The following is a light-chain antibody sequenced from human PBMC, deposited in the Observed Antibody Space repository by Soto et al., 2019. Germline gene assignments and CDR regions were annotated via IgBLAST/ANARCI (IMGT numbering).Light chain of an antibody. CDR3: QQYNTWPRT. CDR2: GAS. V-gene: IGKV3-15*01. CDR1: QSVSNN. J-gene: IGKJ1*01. Sequence: EIVMTQSPATLSVSPGERATLSCRASQSVSNNLAWYQQKPGQAPRLLFYGASTRATGIPARFSGSGSGTEVTLTVSSLQSEDFAVYYCQQYNTWPRTFGQGTKVEIK.